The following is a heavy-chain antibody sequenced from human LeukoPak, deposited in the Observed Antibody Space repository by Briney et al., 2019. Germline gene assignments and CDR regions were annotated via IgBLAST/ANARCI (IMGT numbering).Heavy chain of an antibody. J-gene: IGHJ5*02. V-gene: IGHV3-48*03. Sequence: GGSLRLSCAASGFTFSSYEMHWVRQAPGKGLQWIADISSSGTTIYYADSVKGRFTISRDNAKNSLYLQMNSLRAEDTAVYYCARLLVATPGVDPWGQGTLVTVSS. D-gene: IGHD5-12*01. CDR3: ARLLVATPGVDP. CDR1: GFTFSSYE. CDR2: ISSSGTTI.